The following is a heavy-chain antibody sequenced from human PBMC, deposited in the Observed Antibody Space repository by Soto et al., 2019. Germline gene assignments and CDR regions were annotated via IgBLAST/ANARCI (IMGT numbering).Heavy chain of an antibody. V-gene: IGHV4-30-4*01. D-gene: IGHD5-12*01. J-gene: IGHJ5*02. CDR3: ARQHGYSGLSRFDP. CDR1: GGSISSGDYY. CDR2: IYYSGST. Sequence: SETLSLTCTVSGGSISSGDYYWSWIRQPPGKGLEWIGYIYYSGSTYYNPSLKSRVTISVDTSKNQFSLKLSSVTAADTAVYYCARQHGYSGLSRFDPWGQGTLVTVSS.